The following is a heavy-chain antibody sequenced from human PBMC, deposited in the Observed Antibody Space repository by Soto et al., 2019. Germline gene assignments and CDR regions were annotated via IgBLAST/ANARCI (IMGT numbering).Heavy chain of an antibody. D-gene: IGHD1-26*01. J-gene: IGHJ6*02. CDR3: ARGLSGMTFGGYYYYYYYGMDV. CDR1: GYTFTSYD. V-gene: IGHV1-8*01. Sequence: ASVKVSCKASGYTFTSYDINWVRQATGQGLEWMGWMNPNSGSTGYAQKFQGRVTMTRNTSISTAYMELSSLRSEDTAVYYCARGLSGMTFGGYYYYYYYGMDVWGQGTTVTVSS. CDR2: MNPNSGST.